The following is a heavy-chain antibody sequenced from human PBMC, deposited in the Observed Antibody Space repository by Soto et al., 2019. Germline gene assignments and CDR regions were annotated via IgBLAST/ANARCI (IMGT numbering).Heavy chain of an antibody. V-gene: IGHV3-21*01. D-gene: IGHD3-3*01. CDR1: GFTFSSYS. Sequence: EVQLVESGGGLVKPGGSLRLSCAASGFTFSSYSMNWVRQAPGKGLEWVSSISSSSSYIYYADSVKGRFTISRDNAKNSLYLQMNSLRAEDTAVYYCARDTYDFWSGFYYYGMDVWGQGTTVTVSS. CDR2: ISSSSSYI. J-gene: IGHJ6*02. CDR3: ARDTYDFWSGFYYYGMDV.